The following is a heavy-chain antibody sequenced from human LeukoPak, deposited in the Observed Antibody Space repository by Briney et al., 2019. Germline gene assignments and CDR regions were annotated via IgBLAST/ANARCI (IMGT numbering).Heavy chain of an antibody. D-gene: IGHD6-19*01. CDR3: ARELKVAVACTTPHY. CDR1: GYTFTSYY. CDR2: INPSGGST. Sequence: ASVTVSFKASGYTFTSYYMHWVRQAPGQGLEWMGIINPSGGSTSYAQKFQGRVTMTRDISTSTVYMELSSLRSEDTAVYYCARELKVAVACTTPHYWGQGTLVTVSA. J-gene: IGHJ4*02. V-gene: IGHV1-46*01.